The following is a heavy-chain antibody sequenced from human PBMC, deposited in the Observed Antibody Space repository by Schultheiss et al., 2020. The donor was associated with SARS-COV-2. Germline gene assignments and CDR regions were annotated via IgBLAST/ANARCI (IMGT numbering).Heavy chain of an antibody. CDR1: GFTFSSYA. CDR3: AKDLRGYSSSSGPGFDY. J-gene: IGHJ4*02. Sequence: GESLKISCAASGFTFSSYAMSWVRQAPGKGLEWVAVIWYDGSNKYYADSVKGRFTISRHNSKNTLYLQMNSLRAEDTAVYYCAKDLRGYSSSSGPGFDYWGQGTLVTVSS. CDR2: IWYDGSNK. V-gene: IGHV3-33*06. D-gene: IGHD6-6*01.